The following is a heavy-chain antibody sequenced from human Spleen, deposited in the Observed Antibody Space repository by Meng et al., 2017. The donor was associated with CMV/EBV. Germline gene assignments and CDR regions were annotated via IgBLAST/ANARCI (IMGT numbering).Heavy chain of an antibody. CDR1: GFTFSNAW. CDR3: TTWGVDYRTFDY. V-gene: IGHV3-15*01. CDR2: IKSKTDGGTT. Sequence: GESLKISCAASGFTFSNAWMSWVRQAPGKGLEWVGRIKSKTDGGTTDYAAPVKGRFTISRDDSKNTLHLQMNSLKTEDTAVYYCTTWGVDYRTFDYWGQGTLVTVSS. D-gene: IGHD4-11*01. J-gene: IGHJ4*02.